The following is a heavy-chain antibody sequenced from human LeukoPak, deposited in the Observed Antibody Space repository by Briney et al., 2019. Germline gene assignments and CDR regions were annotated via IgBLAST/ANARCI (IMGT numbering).Heavy chain of an antibody. V-gene: IGHV1-46*01. D-gene: IGHD6-13*01. Sequence: ASVKVSCKASGYTFTSYYMHWVRQAPGQGLEWMGIINPSGGSTSYAQKFQGRVIMTRDTSTSTVYMELSSLRSEDTAVYYCARARSIAAAGTLYYFDYWGQGTLVTVSS. CDR3: ARARSIAAAGTLYYFDY. CDR1: GYTFTSYY. CDR2: INPSGGST. J-gene: IGHJ4*02.